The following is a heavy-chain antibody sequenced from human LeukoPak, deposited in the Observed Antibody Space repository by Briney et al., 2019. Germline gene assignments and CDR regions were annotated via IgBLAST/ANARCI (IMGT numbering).Heavy chain of an antibody. V-gene: IGHV3-23*01. D-gene: IGHD3-10*01. CDR1: GFIFYNYA. J-gene: IGHJ4*02. CDR3: ARGADHGGSYYPD. Sequence: GGSLRLSCATSGFIFYNYAMNWVRQGPGKGLEWVSGISGSGGSTYYAVSVRGRFTISRDNSKNTLYLQINSLRAEDTAVYYCARGADHGGSYYPDWGQGTRVTVSS. CDR2: ISGSGGST.